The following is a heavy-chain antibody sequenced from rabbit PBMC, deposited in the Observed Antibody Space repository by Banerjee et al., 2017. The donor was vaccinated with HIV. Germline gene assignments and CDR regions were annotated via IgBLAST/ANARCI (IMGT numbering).Heavy chain of an antibody. CDR3: ARDTSTSFSSYGMDL. Sequence: QSLEESGGDLVKPGASLTLTCTASGFSFSSSYWMSWVRQAPGKGLEWIACIGAGGTSTRYASWAKGRFTISKTSSTTVTLQMTSLTAADTATYFCARDTSTSFSSYGMDLWGPGTLVTVS. CDR2: IGAGGTST. D-gene: IGHD1-1*01. CDR1: GFSFSSSYW. J-gene: IGHJ6*01. V-gene: IGHV1S40*01.